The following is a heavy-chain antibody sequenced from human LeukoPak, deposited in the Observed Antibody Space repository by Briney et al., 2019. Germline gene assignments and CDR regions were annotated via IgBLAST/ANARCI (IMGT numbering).Heavy chain of an antibody. CDR3: AKDGIWARFEN. J-gene: IGHJ4*02. Sequence: GGSLRLSCAASGFTFSSYGIHWVRQAPGKGLEWVAFIRYDGSHKYYADSVKGRFTISRDNSKNTLYLQMNSPRAEDTAAYYCAKDGIWARFENWGQGTLVTVSS. CDR2: IRYDGSHK. V-gene: IGHV3-30*02. D-gene: IGHD1-14*01. CDR1: GFTFSSYG.